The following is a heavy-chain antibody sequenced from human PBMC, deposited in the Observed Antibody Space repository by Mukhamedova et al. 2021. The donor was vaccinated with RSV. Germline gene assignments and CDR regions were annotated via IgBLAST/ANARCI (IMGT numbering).Heavy chain of an antibody. V-gene: IGHV3-23*01. CDR3: AKVLEEGSGYFWFDP. J-gene: IGHJ5*02. D-gene: IGHD3-22*01. Sequence: AEYMGGRFTISRDNSKNTLYLQMNSLRAEDTAVYYCAKVLEEGSGYFWFDPWGQGTLVTVSS.